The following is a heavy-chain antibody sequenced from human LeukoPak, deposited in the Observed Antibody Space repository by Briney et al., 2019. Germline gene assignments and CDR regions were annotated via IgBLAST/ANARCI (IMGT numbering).Heavy chain of an antibody. CDR3: ARHGPLELYYDFWSGYQTLDAFDI. D-gene: IGHD3-3*01. CDR1: GYTFTSYG. J-gene: IGHJ3*02. V-gene: IGHV1-18*01. CDR2: ISAYNGNT. Sequence: ASVKVSCKASGYTFTSYGISWVRQAPGQGLEWMGWISAYNGNTNYAQKLQGRVTMTTDTSTSTAYMELRSLRSDDTAVYYCARHGPLELYYDFWSGYQTLDAFDIWGQGTMVTVSS.